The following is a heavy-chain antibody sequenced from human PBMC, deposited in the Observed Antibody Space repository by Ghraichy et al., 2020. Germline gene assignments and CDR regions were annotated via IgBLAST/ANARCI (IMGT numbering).Heavy chain of an antibody. Sequence: GGSLRLSCAASGFTFSSYSMNWVRQAPGKGLEWVSSISSSSSYIYYADSVKGRFTISRDNAKNSLYLQMNSLRAEDTAVDYCASDSGYDSRCFDYWGQGTLVTVSS. CDR2: ISSSSSYI. J-gene: IGHJ4*02. CDR1: GFTFSSYS. V-gene: IGHV3-21*01. CDR3: ASDSGYDSRCFDY. D-gene: IGHD5-12*01.